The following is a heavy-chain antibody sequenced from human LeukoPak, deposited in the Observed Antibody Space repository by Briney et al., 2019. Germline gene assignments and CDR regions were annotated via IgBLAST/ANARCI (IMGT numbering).Heavy chain of an antibody. CDR3: AKDRDLRSKYSSSPLTFDP. CDR1: GFTFSSYA. Sequence: GGSLRLSCAASGFTFSSYAMSWVRQAPGKGLEWVSAISGSGGSTYYADSVKGRFTISRDNSKNTLYLQMNSLRDEDTAVYYCAKDRDLRSKYSSSPLTFDPWGQGTLVTVSS. V-gene: IGHV3-23*01. D-gene: IGHD6-13*01. J-gene: IGHJ5*02. CDR2: ISGSGGST.